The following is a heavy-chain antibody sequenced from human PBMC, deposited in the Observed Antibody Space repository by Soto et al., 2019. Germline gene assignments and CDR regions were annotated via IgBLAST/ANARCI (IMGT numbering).Heavy chain of an antibody. J-gene: IGHJ5*02. CDR1: GGSISSSSYY. CDR3: ARAPGIWAYSSSWYDENWFDP. D-gene: IGHD6-13*01. V-gene: IGHV4-39*01. CDR2: IYYSGST. Sequence: SETLSLTCTVSGGSISSSSYYWGWIRQPPGKGLEWIGSIYYSGSTYYNPSLKSRVTISVDTSKNQFSLKLGSVTAADTAVYYCARAPGIWAYSSSWYDENWFDPWGHGTLVTVSS.